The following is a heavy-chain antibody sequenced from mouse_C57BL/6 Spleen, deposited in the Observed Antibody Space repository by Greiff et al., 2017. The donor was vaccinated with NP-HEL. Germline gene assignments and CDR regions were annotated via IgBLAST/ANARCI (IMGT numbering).Heavy chain of an antibody. CDR3: ARGIITTVVATGFDY. D-gene: IGHD1-1*01. Sequence: QVQLKQSGTELVKPGASVKLSCKASGYTFTSYWMHWVKQRPGQGLEWIGNINPSNGGTNYNEKFKSKATLTVDKSSSTAYMQLSSLTSEDSAVYYCARGIITTVVATGFDYWGQGTTLTVSS. J-gene: IGHJ2*01. CDR1: GYTFTSYW. V-gene: IGHV1-53*01. CDR2: INPSNGGT.